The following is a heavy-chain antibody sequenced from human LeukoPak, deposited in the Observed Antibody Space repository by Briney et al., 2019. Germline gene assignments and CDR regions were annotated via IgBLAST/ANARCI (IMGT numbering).Heavy chain of an antibody. CDR2: IYPDDSDT. CDR1: GYRFNSYW. CDR3: ARPNITSYYDSRGYDAFDV. D-gene: IGHD3-22*01. V-gene: IGHV5-51*01. Sequence: GESLKISFNGSGYRFNSYWIAWVRPMPGKGPEWIGIIYPDDSDTRYSPSFQGQVTISADKSVRTAYLQWSSLKASDTAMYYCARPNITSYYDSRGYDAFDVWGQGTMVTVSS. J-gene: IGHJ3*01.